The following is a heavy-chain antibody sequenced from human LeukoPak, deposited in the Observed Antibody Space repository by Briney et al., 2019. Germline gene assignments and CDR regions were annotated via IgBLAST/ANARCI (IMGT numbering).Heavy chain of an antibody. Sequence: PSETLSLTCTVSGGSISSYYWSWIRQPPGEGLEWIGYIYYSGSTNYNPSLKSRVTISVDTSKNQFSLKLSSVTAADTAVYYCARQPTGAAAAPDYWGQGTLVTVSS. CDR1: GGSISSYY. V-gene: IGHV4-59*08. CDR3: ARQPTGAAAAPDY. J-gene: IGHJ4*02. CDR2: IYYSGST. D-gene: IGHD6-13*01.